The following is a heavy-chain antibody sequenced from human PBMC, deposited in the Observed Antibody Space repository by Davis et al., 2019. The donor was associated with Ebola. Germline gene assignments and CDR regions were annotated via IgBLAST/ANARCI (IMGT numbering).Heavy chain of an antibody. Sequence: GGSLRLSCTASGFTFSDYYMSWIRQAPGQGVEWVSYSSSSSSYTNYADSVKGRFTISRDNAKNTLYLQMNSLRAEDTAVYYCARGPSFLVSWGQGTLVTVSS. CDR3: ARGPSFLVS. J-gene: IGHJ4*02. CDR2: SSSSSSYT. V-gene: IGHV3-11*06. CDR1: GFTFSDYY. D-gene: IGHD2/OR15-2a*01.